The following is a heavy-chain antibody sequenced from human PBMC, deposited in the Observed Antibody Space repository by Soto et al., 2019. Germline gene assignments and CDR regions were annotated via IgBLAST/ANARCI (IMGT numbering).Heavy chain of an antibody. CDR2: ISYDGSNK. J-gene: IGHJ6*02. CDR1: GFTFSSYG. CDR3: AKDQYDFWSGYPYYYYGMDV. V-gene: IGHV3-30*18. D-gene: IGHD3-3*01. Sequence: QVQLVESGGGVVQPGRSLRLSCAASGFTFSSYGMHWVRQAPGKGLEWVAVISYDGSNKYYADSVKGRFTISRDNSKNKLYLQMNSLRAEDTAVYYCAKDQYDFWSGYPYYYYGMDVWGQGTTVTVSS.